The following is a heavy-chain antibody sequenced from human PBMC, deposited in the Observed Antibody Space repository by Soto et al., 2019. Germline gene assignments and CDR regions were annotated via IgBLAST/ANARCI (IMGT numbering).Heavy chain of an antibody. V-gene: IGHV5-51*01. CDR2: IYPGDSET. CDR1: GYNFSTYW. D-gene: IGHD5-12*01. CDR3: ARAREGGYGGYDAPLDY. Sequence: VQLVQSGAEVKKPGESLKMSCKVSGYNFSTYWIAWVRQMPGKGLEWMGIIYPGDSETRYNPSFQGQVTISADESVSTAYLQWTSLKASDTGIYYCARAREGGYGGYDAPLDYWGQGTPVTVSS. J-gene: IGHJ4*02.